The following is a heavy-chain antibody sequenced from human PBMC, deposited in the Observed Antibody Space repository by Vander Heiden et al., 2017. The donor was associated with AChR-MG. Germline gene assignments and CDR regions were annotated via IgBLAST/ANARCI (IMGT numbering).Heavy chain of an antibody. CDR3: ARLLYDRSGYYYFDY. J-gene: IGHJ4*02. Sequence: QLQMQESGPGLVKPSETLSLTCTVSGGSIRSSSYYWGWIRQPPGQGLEWIGSIYYSGSPYNNPSLKSRVTTTVDTSKNQFSLKLSSVTAADTAVYYCARLLYDRSGYYYFDYWGQGILATVSS. V-gene: IGHV4-39*01. D-gene: IGHD3-22*01. CDR1: GGSIRSSSYY. CDR2: IYYSGSP.